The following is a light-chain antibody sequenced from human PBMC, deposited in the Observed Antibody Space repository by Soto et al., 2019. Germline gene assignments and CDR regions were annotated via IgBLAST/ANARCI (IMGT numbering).Light chain of an antibody. CDR3: SSYAGSNPL. V-gene: IGLV2-8*01. Sequence: QSALTQPPSASGSPGQSVTISCTGTSSDVGGYNYVSWYQQHPGKAPKLMIYEVSKRPSGVPDRFSGSKSGNTASLPVSGLQAEDESDYYCSSYAGSNPLFGGGTKVTVL. CDR2: EVS. J-gene: IGLJ2*01. CDR1: SSDVGGYNY.